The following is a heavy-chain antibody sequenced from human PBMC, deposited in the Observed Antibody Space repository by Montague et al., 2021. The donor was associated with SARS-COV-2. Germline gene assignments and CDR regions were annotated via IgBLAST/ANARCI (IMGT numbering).Heavy chain of an antibody. CDR3: ARLGEGVVPAPILGVGPFYSYYDMDV. J-gene: IGHJ6*03. CDR2: INHGGST. Sequence: SETLSLTRAAHGGSFSGYYWNWIRQHPGKGLEWIGEINHGGSTNYNPSLQSRITISADTSKNQFSLKVTSVAAADTAVYYCARLGEGVVPAPILGVGPFYSYYDMDVWGKGTTVTVYS. CDR1: GGSFSGYY. V-gene: IGHV4-34*01. D-gene: IGHD2-2*02.